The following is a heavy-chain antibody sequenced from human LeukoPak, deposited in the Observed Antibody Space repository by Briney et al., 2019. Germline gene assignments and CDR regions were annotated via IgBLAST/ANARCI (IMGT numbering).Heavy chain of an antibody. D-gene: IGHD1-1*01. CDR3: ARATRIPDY. V-gene: IGHV3-11*01. Sequence: GGSLRLSCAASGFTFSDYYKSWMRQAPGKGLEWLSYISSSGSTMYYADSVKGRFTVSRDNAKNSLYLQMNTLRAEDTAVYYCARATRIPDYWGQGTLVTVSS. CDR1: GFTFSDYY. CDR2: ISSSGSTM. J-gene: IGHJ4*02.